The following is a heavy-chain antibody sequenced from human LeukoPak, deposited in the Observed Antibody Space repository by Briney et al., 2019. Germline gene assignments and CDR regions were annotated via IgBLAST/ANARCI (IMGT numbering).Heavy chain of an antibody. CDR1: GYTFTSYG. V-gene: IGHV1-69*13. CDR3: ARDLGYYYDSSGYYESPYYGMDV. D-gene: IGHD3-22*01. Sequence: ASVKVSCKASGYTFTSYGISWVRQAPGQGLEWMGGIIPIFGTANYAQKFQGRVTITADESTSTAYMELSSLRSEDTAVYYCARDLGYYYDSSGYYESPYYGMDVWGQGTTVTVSS. CDR2: IIPIFGTA. J-gene: IGHJ6*02.